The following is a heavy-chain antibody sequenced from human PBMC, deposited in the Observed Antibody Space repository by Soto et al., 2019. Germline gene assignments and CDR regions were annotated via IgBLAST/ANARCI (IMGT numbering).Heavy chain of an antibody. J-gene: IGHJ4*02. Sequence: GGSLRLSCAASGFTFSSYGMHWVRQAPGKGLEWVAVIWYDGSNKYYADSVKGRFTISRDNSKNTLYLQMNSLRAEDTAVYYCASGLWLGGIGYYFDYWGQGTLVTVSS. CDR2: IWYDGSNK. V-gene: IGHV3-33*01. D-gene: IGHD6-19*01. CDR3: ASGLWLGGIGYYFDY. CDR1: GFTFSSYG.